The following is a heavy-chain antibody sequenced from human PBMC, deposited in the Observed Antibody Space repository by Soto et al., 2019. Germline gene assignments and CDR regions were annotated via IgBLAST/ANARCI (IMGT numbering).Heavy chain of an antibody. CDR1: GGAISTYY. D-gene: IGHD3-3*01. CDR3: ARGQRFSDWFDP. CDR2: IYSSGST. V-gene: IGHV4-4*07. J-gene: IGHJ5*02. Sequence: LSLTCTVSGGAISTYYWTWIRQPAGKGLEWIGRIYSSGSTKYNPSLQSRVTMSLDTSNNQFSLRLTSVTAADTAVYYCARGQRFSDWFDPWGQGTLVTVSS.